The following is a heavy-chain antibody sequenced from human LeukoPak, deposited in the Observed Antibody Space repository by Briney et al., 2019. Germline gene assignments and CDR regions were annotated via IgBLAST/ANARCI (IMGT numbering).Heavy chain of an antibody. CDR2: ISYDGSNK. CDR3: AKGSRAYYDILYFDY. Sequence: PGGSLRLSCAASGFTFSSYGMHWVRQAPGKGLEWVAVISYDGSNKYYADFVKGRFTISRDNSKNTLYLQMNSLRAEDTAVYYCAKGSRAYYDILYFDYWGQGTLVTVSS. V-gene: IGHV3-30*18. CDR1: GFTFSSYG. D-gene: IGHD3-9*01. J-gene: IGHJ4*02.